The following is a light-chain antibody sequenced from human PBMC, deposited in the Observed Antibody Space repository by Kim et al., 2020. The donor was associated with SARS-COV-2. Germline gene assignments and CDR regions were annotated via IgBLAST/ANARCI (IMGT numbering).Light chain of an antibody. V-gene: IGLV2-14*04. CDR1: SSDVGDYNY. J-gene: IGLJ2*01. CDR3: SSYTSSSTLV. Sequence: GQSLTISCTGTSSDVGDYNYVAWYQQHPGKAPKLMIYDVSKRPSGVSNRFSGSKSGNTASLTISGLQAEDEADYYCSSYTSSSTLVFGGGTQLTVL. CDR2: DVS.